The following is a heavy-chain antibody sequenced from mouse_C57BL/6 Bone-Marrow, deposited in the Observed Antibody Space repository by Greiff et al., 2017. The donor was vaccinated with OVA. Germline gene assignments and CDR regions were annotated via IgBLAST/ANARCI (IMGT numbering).Heavy chain of an antibody. J-gene: IGHJ2*01. CDR1: GISITTGNYR. V-gene: IGHV3-5*01. CDR3: AYGYDGGFDY. Sequence: EVQLQQSGPGLVKPSQTVFLTCTVTGISITTGNYRWSWIRQFPGNKLEWIGYIYYSGTITYNPSLTSRTTTTRDTPKNQFFLEMNSLTAEDTATYYCAYGYDGGFDYWGQGTTLTVSS. CDR2: IYYSGTI. D-gene: IGHD2-2*01.